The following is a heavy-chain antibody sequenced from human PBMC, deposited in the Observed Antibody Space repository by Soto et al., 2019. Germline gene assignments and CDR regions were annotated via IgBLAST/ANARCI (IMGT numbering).Heavy chain of an antibody. CDR1: GFTFSDHY. CDR2: SRNKANSYTT. D-gene: IGHD6-13*01. J-gene: IGHJ4*02. Sequence: EVQLVESGGDLVQPGGSLRLSCAASGFTFSDHYMDWVRQAPGKGLEWVGRSRNKANSYTTAYAASVKGRFTISRDDSKNSLYLQMSSLKSEDTAVYYCTRPPIASAPGDDYWGQGTLVTVSS. V-gene: IGHV3-72*01. CDR3: TRPPIASAPGDDY.